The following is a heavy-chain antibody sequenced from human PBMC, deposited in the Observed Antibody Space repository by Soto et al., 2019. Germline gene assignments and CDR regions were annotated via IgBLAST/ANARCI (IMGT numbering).Heavy chain of an antibody. CDR2: IYHIGST. J-gene: IGHJ5*02. Sequence: QLQLQESGSGLVKPSQTLSLTCAVSGGSISSGGFSWSWIRQPPGKGLEWIGYIYHIGSTFFNPSIKRRVTLTVDRSKNQSPLKLSAVTAADTAVYYCARVPDRWGPGTLVTVSS. V-gene: IGHV4-30-2*01. CDR3: ARVPDR. D-gene: IGHD2-2*01. CDR1: GGSISSGGFS.